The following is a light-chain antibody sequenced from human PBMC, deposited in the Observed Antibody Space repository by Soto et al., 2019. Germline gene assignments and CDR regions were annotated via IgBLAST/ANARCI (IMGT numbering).Light chain of an antibody. V-gene: IGKV3-15*01. CDR2: GAS. CDR1: QSISGT. Sequence: EIVMTQSPATLSVSPGGRATLSCRASQSISGTLAWYQQKPGQAPRLLIYGASTRATGIPVRFSGSGSGTEFTLTISSLQSEDFAVYYCHQYDDGPYTFGQGTKVDIK. CDR3: HQYDDGPYT. J-gene: IGKJ2*01.